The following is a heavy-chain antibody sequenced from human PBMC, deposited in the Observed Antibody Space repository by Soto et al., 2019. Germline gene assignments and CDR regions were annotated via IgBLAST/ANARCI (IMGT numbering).Heavy chain of an antibody. CDR1: GGSISSSIYY. CDR2: MYYIGST. CDR3: ARSQYKLGVDP. Sequence: SETLSLTCTVSGGSISSSIYYWGWIRPPPGNGLEWIGSMYYIGSTYYNPSLKSRVTISVDTSKNQFSLKLSSVTAADTAVYYCARSQYKLGVDPWGQGTMV. V-gene: IGHV4-39*01. D-gene: IGHD1-20*01. J-gene: IGHJ5*02.